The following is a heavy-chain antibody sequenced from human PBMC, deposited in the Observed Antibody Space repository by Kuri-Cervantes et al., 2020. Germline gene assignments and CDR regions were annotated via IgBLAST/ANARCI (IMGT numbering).Heavy chain of an antibody. CDR3: ARGTAPDY. J-gene: IGHJ4*02. CDR1: GGSISR. CDR2: IYYSGST. D-gene: IGHD4-17*01. V-gene: IGHV4-59*01. Sequence: SETLSLTCTVSGGSISRWIRQPPGKGLEWIGYIYYSGSTNYNPSLKSRVTISVDTSKNQFSLKLSSVTAADTAVYYCARGTAPDYWGQGTLVTVSS.